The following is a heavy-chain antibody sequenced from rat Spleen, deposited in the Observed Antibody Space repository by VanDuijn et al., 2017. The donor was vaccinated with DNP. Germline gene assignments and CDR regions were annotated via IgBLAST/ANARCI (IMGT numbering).Heavy chain of an antibody. Sequence: QVQLKESGPGLMQPSETLSLTCTVSGFPLTSIGVGWVRQPLGKGLVWMGTIWAGGNTNYNSAVQSLLRISRDTSKSQVFLKMNSMQPEANGTYFCVRDLYNSGIPQFYYWGRGAMFTVSS. CDR1: GFPLTSIG. CDR3: VRDLYNSGIPQFYY. J-gene: IGHJ2*01. V-gene: IGHV2-72*01. D-gene: IGHD4-3*01. CDR2: IWAGGNT.